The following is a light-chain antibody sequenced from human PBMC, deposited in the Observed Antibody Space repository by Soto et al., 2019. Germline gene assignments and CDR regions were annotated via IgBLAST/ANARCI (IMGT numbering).Light chain of an antibody. CDR3: AAWDGSLNGWV. CDR2: SND. J-gene: IGLJ2*01. CDR1: SSNIGSNT. V-gene: IGLV1-44*01. Sequence: QSVLTQAPSASGTTGQRVTISCSGSSSNIGSNTVSWYQQVPGTAPKLLIYSNDQRPSGVPDRFSGSKSGTSASLAIGGLQSEDEADYYCAAWDGSLNGWVFGGGTKLTVL.